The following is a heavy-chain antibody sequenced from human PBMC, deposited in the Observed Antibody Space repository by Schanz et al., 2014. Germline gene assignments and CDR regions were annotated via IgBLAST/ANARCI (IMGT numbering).Heavy chain of an antibody. CDR1: GFTFDNYA. D-gene: IGHD2-21*01. CDR2: ISWNSGSV. J-gene: IGHJ2*01. Sequence: EVQLVESGGGLVQPGRSLRLSCAASGFTFDNYAMHWVRQAPGKGLEWVSSISWNSGSVAYADSVKGRFTISRDDAKNSLYLQMNSLSADDTAVYYCAKGQGAVINNWYFDLWGRGTLVTVSS. V-gene: IGHV3-9*01. CDR3: AKGQGAVINNWYFDL.